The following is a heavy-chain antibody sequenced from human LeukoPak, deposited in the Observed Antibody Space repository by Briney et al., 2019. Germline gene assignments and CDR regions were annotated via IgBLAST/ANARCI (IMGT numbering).Heavy chain of an antibody. CDR1: GFTFSSYG. V-gene: IGHV3-30*02. J-gene: IGHJ4*02. D-gene: IGHD3-22*01. CDR3: AKDVVDYYDSSGYYYDDY. Sequence: GGSLRLSCAASGFTFSSYGMHWVRQAPGKGLEWVAFIRYDGSNKYYADSVKGRFTISRDNSKSTLYLQMNSLRAEDTAVYYCAKDVVDYYDSSGYYYDDYWGQGTLVTVSS. CDR2: IRYDGSNK.